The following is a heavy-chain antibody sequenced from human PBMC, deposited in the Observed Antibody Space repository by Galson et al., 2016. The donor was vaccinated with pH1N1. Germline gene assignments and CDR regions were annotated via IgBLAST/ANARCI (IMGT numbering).Heavy chain of an antibody. CDR3: ARDAAHSGTYYVAFDT. CDR1: GGSINSDNYY. D-gene: IGHD1-26*01. V-gene: IGHV4-61*02. CDR2: IYPSGGT. J-gene: IGHJ3*02. Sequence: TLSLTCTVSGGSINSDNYYWSWIRQPAGKGLEWIGRIYPSGGTNYNPSLKSRVTIPVDTSKNQFSLKLSSVTAADTAVYYCARDAAHSGTYYVAFDTWGQGTIVTVSS.